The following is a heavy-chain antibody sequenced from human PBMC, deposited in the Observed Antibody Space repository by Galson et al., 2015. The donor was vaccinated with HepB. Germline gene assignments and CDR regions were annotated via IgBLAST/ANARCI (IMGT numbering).Heavy chain of an antibody. CDR1: GDSVSSNSAA. D-gene: IGHD6-19*01. CDR2: TYYRSKWYN. CDR3: AGGVSSGWYIPYYYYGMDV. V-gene: IGHV6-1*01. Sequence: CAISGDSVSSNSAAWNWIRQSPSRGLEWLGRTYYRSKWYNDYAVSVKSRITINPDTSKNQFSLQLNSVTPEDTAVYYCAGGVSSGWYIPYYYYGMDVWGQGTTVTVSS. J-gene: IGHJ6*02.